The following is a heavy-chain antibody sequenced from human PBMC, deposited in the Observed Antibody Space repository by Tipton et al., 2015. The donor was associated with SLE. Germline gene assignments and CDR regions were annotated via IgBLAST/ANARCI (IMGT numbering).Heavy chain of an antibody. Sequence: SLRLSCAASGFTFSSYPMHWVRQAPGEGLEWVSYISGSGKTIYYADSVKGRFTISRDDAKNPLYLQMNSLRVEDTAVYYCARGPGGTGYSRGTFDIWGQGTMVTVSS. D-gene: IGHD3/OR15-3a*01. V-gene: IGHV3-48*03. CDR2: ISGSGKTI. CDR3: ARGPGGTGYSRGTFDI. CDR1: GFTFSSYP. J-gene: IGHJ3*02.